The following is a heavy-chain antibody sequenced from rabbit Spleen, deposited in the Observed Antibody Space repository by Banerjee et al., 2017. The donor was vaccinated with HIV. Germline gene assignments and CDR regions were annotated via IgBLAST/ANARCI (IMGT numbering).Heavy chain of an antibody. CDR3: ARDLASVVGWNFNL. V-gene: IGHV1S45*01. D-gene: IGHD3-1*01. J-gene: IGHJ4*01. CDR2: IYTGNGKT. Sequence: QEQLVESGGGLVQPGASLALTCTASGFSFSSSYDMCWVRQAPGKALEWIGCIYTGNGKTYYASWAKGRFTLSKSSSTTVDLKMTSLTAADTATYFCARDLASVVGWNFNLWGPGTLVTVS. CDR1: GFSFSSSYD.